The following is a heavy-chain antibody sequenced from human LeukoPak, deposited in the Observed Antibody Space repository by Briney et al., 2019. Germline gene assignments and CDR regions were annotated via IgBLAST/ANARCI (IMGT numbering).Heavy chain of an antibody. CDR3: ARDGYGSSGYYWGPNWFDP. V-gene: IGHV1-2*02. J-gene: IGHJ5*02. Sequence: ASVKVSCKASGYTFTGYYMHWVRQAPGQGLEWMGWINPNSGGTNYAQKFQGRVTMTRDTSISTAYMELSRLRSDDTAVYYCARDGYGSSGYYWGPNWFDPWGQGTLVTVSS. CDR2: INPNSGGT. CDR1: GYTFTGYY. D-gene: IGHD3-22*01.